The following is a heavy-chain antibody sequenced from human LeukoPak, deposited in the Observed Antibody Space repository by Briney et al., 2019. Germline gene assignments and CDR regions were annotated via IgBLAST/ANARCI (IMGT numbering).Heavy chain of an antibody. CDR3: ARDVPGGMDV. CDR2: IYYSGST. Sequence: SETLSLTCTVSGGSISSGGYYWSWIRQHPGKGLEWIGYIYYSGSTYYNPSLKSRVTTSVDTSKNQFSLKLSSVTAAHTAVYYCARDVPGGMDVWGKGTTVTVSS. J-gene: IGHJ6*04. CDR1: GGSISSGGYY. V-gene: IGHV4-31*03.